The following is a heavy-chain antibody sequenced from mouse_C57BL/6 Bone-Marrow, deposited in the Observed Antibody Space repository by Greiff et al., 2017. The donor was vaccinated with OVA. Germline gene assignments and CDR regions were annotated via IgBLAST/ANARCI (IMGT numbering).Heavy chain of an antibody. CDR1: GYTFTSYW. CDR2: INPNSGST. D-gene: IGHD2-10*02. V-gene: IGHV1-64*01. J-gene: IGHJ2*01. Sequence: QVQLQQPGAELVKPGASVKLSCKASGYTFTSYWMHWVKQKPGQGLEWIGRINPNSGSTNYNEKVKSKATLTVDKSSSTAYMQLSSLTSEDSAVYYCARSSRYGKVDYWGQGTTLTVSS. CDR3: ARSSRYGKVDY.